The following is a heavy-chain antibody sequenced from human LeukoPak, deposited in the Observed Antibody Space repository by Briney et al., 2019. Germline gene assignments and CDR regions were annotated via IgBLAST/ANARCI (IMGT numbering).Heavy chain of an antibody. CDR3: AVFPGIVGATPLRNDAFDI. CDR1: GYTFTGYY. D-gene: IGHD1-26*01. Sequence: ASVKVSCKASGYTFTGYYMHWVRQAPGQGLEWMGWINPNSGGTNSAQKFQGRVTMTRDTSISTAYMALSRLRSDDTAVYYCAVFPGIVGATPLRNDAFDIWGQGTMVTVSS. CDR2: INPNSGGT. J-gene: IGHJ3*02. V-gene: IGHV1-2*02.